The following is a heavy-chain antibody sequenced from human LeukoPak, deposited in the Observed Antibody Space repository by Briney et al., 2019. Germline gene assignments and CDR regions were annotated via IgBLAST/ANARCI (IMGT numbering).Heavy chain of an antibody. Sequence: AAVKVSCKASGYTFTGNYMHWVRQAPGQGLEWMGWINPNSGGTNYAQKFQGRVTMTRDTSISTAYMELSRLRSDDTAVYYCARAANSFLEWSNVDYWGQGTLVTVSS. V-gene: IGHV1-2*02. CDR2: INPNSGGT. CDR3: ARAANSFLEWSNVDY. CDR1: GYTFTGNY. D-gene: IGHD3-3*01. J-gene: IGHJ4*02.